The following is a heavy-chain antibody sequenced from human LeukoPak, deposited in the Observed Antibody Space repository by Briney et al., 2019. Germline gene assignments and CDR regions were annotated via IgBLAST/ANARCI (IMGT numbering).Heavy chain of an antibody. D-gene: IGHD2-15*01. CDR3: ARSYVVVVAATRLSVATPFDY. Sequence: PSETLSLTCTVSGGSISSSSYYWGWIRQPPGKGLEWIGSIYYSGSTYYNPSLKSRVTISVDTSKNQFSLKLSSVTAADTAVYYCARSYVVVVAATRLSVATPFDYWGQGTLVTVSP. J-gene: IGHJ4*02. V-gene: IGHV4-39*01. CDR2: IYYSGST. CDR1: GGSISSSSYY.